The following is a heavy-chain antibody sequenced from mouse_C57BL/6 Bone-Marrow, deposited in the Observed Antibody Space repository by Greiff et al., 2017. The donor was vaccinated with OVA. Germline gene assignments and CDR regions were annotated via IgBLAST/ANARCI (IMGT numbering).Heavy chain of an antibody. V-gene: IGHV1-81*01. CDR2: IYPRSGNT. CDR3: AIAYGSSQGNFGV. CDR1: GYTFTSYG. D-gene: IGHD1-1*01. J-gene: IGHJ1*03. Sequence: VQLQQSGAELARPGASVKLSCKASGYTFTSYGISWVKQRTGQGLEWIGEIYPRSGNTYYNEKFKGKATLTADKSSSTAYMELRILTSEDSAVYFCAIAYGSSQGNFGVWGTGTTVTVSS.